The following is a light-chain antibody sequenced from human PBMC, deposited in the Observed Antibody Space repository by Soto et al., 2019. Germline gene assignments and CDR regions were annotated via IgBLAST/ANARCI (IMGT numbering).Light chain of an antibody. CDR2: AAS. J-gene: IGKJ4*01. V-gene: IGKV1-9*01. CDR3: QQLRMHPTT. CDR1: QDIAIY. Sequence: IQLTQSPSSLSASVGDRFTMTCRASQDIAIYLAWYQQKPGEAPKLLIYAASTLYGGVPSRFSGSGSGTDFALTITSLQAEDFATYYCQQLRMHPTTFGGGTKVDIK.